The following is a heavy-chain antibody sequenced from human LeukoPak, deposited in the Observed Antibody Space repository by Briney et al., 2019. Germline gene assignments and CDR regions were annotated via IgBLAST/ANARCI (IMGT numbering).Heavy chain of an antibody. D-gene: IGHD1-26*01. CDR1: GFTFSSYA. CDR3: ARDGASGNYFDY. CDR2: ISYDGSNK. V-gene: IGHV3-30*04. Sequence: TGGSLRLSCAASGFTFSSYAMHWVRQAPGKGLEWVAVISYDGSNKYYADSVKGRFTISRDNSKNTLYLQMNSLRAEDTAVYYCARDGASGNYFDYWGQGTLVTVSS. J-gene: IGHJ4*02.